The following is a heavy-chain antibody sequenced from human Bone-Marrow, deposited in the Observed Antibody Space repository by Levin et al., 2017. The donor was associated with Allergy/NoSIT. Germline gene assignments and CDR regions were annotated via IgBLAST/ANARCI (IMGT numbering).Heavy chain of an antibody. CDR1: GDSISNYY. CDR3: ARSTFGRLPDF. CDR2: IYHSGHT. Sequence: SQTLSLTCIVSGDSISNYYWHWIRQPPGKGLEWIGYIYHSGHTNYNPSLKSRLTMSLDTSKNHFSLKLSSVTAADRAVYYCARSTFGRLPDFWGQGTLVTVSS. V-gene: IGHV4-59*01. D-gene: IGHD3-16*01. J-gene: IGHJ4*02.